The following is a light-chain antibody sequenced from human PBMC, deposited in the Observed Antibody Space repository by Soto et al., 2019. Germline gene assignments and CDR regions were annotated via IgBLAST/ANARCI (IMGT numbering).Light chain of an antibody. CDR1: SSNIGAGYD. CDR3: QSYDSSLSGYV. J-gene: IGLJ1*01. V-gene: IGLV1-40*01. CDR2: DNN. Sequence: QSVLTQPPSVSGAPGQRVTISCTGSSSNIGAGYDVHWYQQLPGTAPKLLIYDNNNRPSRVPDRFSGSKSGTSASLAITGLQAEDEADYYCQSYDSSLSGYVFGTGTKLTVL.